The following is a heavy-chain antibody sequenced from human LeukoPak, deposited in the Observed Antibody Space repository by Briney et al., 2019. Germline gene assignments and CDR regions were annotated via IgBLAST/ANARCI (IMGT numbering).Heavy chain of an antibody. J-gene: IGHJ6*02. CDR1: GGSISSDY. CDR3: ARVSVVYGMDV. Sequence: SETLSLTCSVSGGSISSDYWAWLRQPPGKGLDWIGYMFYTGSTNYNPSLKSRVTISLATSKKQFSLKLSSVTAADTAVYYCARVSVVYGMDVWGRGTTVTVSS. CDR2: MFYTGST. V-gene: IGHV4-59*01.